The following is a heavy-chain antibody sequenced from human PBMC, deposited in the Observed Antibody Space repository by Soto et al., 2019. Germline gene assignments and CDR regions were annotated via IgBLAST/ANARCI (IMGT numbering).Heavy chain of an antibody. CDR3: ARGGWSNDY. D-gene: IGHD6-19*01. CDR1: GGSISGFD. J-gene: IGHJ4*02. V-gene: IGHV4-59*01. CDR2: IHRGGNT. Sequence: SETLSLTCIVSGGSISGFDWSWTRQPPGKGLERIGYIHRGGNTFYSPSLENRVTISVDTSKNQFSLKLRSVTAADTAVYYCARGGWSNDYWGQGILVTVSS.